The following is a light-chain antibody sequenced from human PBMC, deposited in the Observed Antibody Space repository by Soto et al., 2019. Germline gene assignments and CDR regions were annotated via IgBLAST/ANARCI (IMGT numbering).Light chain of an antibody. CDR3: CSYAGSYTWV. J-gene: IGLJ3*02. V-gene: IGLV2-11*01. CDR1: SSDVGNYNY. CDR2: DVN. Sequence: QSALTQPRSVSGSPGQSVTISCTGTSSDVGNYNYVSWYQQHPGKAPKVMIYDVNKWPSGVLDRFSGSKSGNTASLTISASQAEDEADYYCCSYAGSYTWVFGGGTKLTLL.